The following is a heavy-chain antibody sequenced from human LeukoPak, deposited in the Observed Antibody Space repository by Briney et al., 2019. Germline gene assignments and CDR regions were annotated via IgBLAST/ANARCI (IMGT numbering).Heavy chain of an antibody. Sequence: GGSLRLSCAASGFSFSSSGMHWVRQAPGKGLEGVAVIWYDGSDKDYADSVKGRFIISRDNSKNTLYLQMNSLRAEDTAVYYCAKDQPKSHNAFDIWGQGTMVTVSS. CDR3: AKDQPKSHNAFDI. CDR2: IWYDGSDK. CDR1: GFSFSSSG. V-gene: IGHV3-33*06. J-gene: IGHJ3*02.